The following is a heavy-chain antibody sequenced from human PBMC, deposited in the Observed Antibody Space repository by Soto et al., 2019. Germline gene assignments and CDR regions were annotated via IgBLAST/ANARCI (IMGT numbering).Heavy chain of an antibody. J-gene: IGHJ6*02. CDR3: SRFIMVGGWFDPNYYHGMDV. Sequence: QVQLVQSGAEVKKPGASVTVSCKTSGYTVSNYGINWVRQAPGQGLEWMGWISGYNGNTDYAQTVKGRVTMTTDTTTGTVYMELRSLKSDDTAIYYCSRFIMVGGWFDPNYYHGMDVWGQGTTVTVSS. CDR2: ISGYNGNT. CDR1: GYTVSNYG. V-gene: IGHV1-18*01. D-gene: IGHD6-19*01.